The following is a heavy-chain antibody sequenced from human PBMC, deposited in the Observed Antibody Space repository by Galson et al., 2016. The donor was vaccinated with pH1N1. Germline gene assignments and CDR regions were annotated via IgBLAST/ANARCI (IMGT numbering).Heavy chain of an antibody. CDR3: ARDESGYGDSFPDVFDI. V-gene: IGHV3-30*12. CDR2: ILYNGNDM. Sequence: SLRLSCAASGFTFSNCGIYWVRQAPGKGLEWVGNILYNGNDMYYADSVKGRFTISRDSSMTTVHLQMISVTVEDTAVYFCARDESGYGDSFPDVFDIWGQGTMVTVSS. D-gene: IGHD4-17*01. CDR1: GFTFSNCG. J-gene: IGHJ3*02.